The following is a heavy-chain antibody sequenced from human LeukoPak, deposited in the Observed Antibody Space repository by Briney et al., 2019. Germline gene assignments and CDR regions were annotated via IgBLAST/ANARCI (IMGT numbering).Heavy chain of an antibody. Sequence: SETLSLTCTVSGDSINSLDLWSWVRPPPGKGLEWIGEMYLSGTTHSNPSVKSRVTISIDKSKNQFFLNLSSVTAADTAVYYCAGLGGRYSSGLYYYYFDYWGQGTLVTVSS. CDR1: GDSINSLDL. CDR3: AGLGGRYSSGLYYYYFDY. J-gene: IGHJ4*02. D-gene: IGHD3-22*01. V-gene: IGHV4-4*02. CDR2: MYLSGTT.